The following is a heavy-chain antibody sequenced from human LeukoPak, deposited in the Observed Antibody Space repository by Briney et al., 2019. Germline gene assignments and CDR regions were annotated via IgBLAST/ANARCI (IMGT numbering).Heavy chain of an antibody. Sequence: GASVKVSCKASGGTFSSYAISWVRQAPGQGLEWMGGIIPIFGTANYAQKFQGRVTIIADESTSTAYMELSSLRSEDTAVYYCARTIVVVPAASGAAFDIWGQGTMVTVSS. CDR2: IIPIFGTA. V-gene: IGHV1-69*01. D-gene: IGHD2-2*01. CDR3: ARTIVVVPAASGAAFDI. CDR1: GGTFSSYA. J-gene: IGHJ3*02.